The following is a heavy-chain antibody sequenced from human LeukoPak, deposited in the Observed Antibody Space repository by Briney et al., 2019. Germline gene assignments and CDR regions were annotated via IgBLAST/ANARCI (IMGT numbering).Heavy chain of an antibody. D-gene: IGHD3-22*01. J-gene: IGHJ3*02. Sequence: ASVKVSCKASGYPFTGYFIHWVRQAPGLGLEWMGWINPNSGGTNYAQKFQGWVTMTRDTSINTAYMELSSLKSGDTAVYYCARANYYDSIGDVFDIWGQGTMVTVSS. CDR2: INPNSGGT. V-gene: IGHV1-2*04. CDR3: ARANYYDSIGDVFDI. CDR1: GYPFTGYF.